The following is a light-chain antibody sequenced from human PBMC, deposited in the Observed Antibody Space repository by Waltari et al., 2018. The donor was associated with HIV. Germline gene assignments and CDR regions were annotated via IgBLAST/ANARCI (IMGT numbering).Light chain of an antibody. CDR3: CSYVNTRTPVV. V-gene: IGLV2-11*02. J-gene: IGLJ3*02. CDR2: DVD. CDR1: GSALGSSNF. Sequence: QSALPQPRSVSGSPGQWVSLSCTANGSALGSSNFVSWYQRHPGKAPKLMIFDVDQRPSGVPARFSGSKSGNTASLTISGLQADDEAEYYCCSYVNTRTPVVFGGGTQVTVL.